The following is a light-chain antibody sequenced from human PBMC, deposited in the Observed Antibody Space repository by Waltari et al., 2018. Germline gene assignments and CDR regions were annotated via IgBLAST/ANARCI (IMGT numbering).Light chain of an antibody. CDR3: QKYVNLPAT. CDR2: DAS. Sequence: GTLSLSPGERATLSCRASQSVGRYLAWYQQKPGQAPRLLIYDASTRATGIPDRFSGSGSGTDFSLTISRLEPEDFAVYYCQKYVNLPATFGQGTKVEIK. J-gene: IGKJ1*01. V-gene: IGKV3-20*01. CDR1: QSVGRY.